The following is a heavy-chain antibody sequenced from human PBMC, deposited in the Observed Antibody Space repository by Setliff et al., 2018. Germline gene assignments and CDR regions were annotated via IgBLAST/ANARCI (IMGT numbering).Heavy chain of an antibody. CDR1: GGSISNYY. CDR3: ATIAATGRAPDMDV. J-gene: IGHJ6*02. D-gene: IGHD6-13*01. CDR2: TYIGGSA. Sequence: NPSETLSLTCTVSGGSISNYYWSWIRQPAGKGLEWIGHTYIGGSANYNPSLKSRVTMSIDTSKNQFSLKLNSVTAADTGVYYCATIAATGRAPDMDVWGPGTTVTVSS. V-gene: IGHV4-4*07.